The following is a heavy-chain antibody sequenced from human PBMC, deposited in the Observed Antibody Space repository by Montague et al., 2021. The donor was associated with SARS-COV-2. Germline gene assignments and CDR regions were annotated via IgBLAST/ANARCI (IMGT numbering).Heavy chain of an antibody. CDR2: ISYDGSNK. J-gene: IGHJ6*02. CDR3: ARTLLDYYGMDV. Sequence: SLRLSCAASGFTFSSYAMHWVRQAPGKGLEWVAVISYDGSNKYNADSVKGRFTISRDNSKNTLYLQMNSLRAEDTAVYYCARTLLDYYGMDVWGQGTTVTVSS. CDR1: GFTFSSYA. V-gene: IGHV3-30-3*01. D-gene: IGHD2/OR15-2a*01.